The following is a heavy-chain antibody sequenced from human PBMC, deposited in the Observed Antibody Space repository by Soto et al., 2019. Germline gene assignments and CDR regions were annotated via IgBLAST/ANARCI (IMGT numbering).Heavy chain of an antibody. J-gene: IGHJ1*01. CDR2: IYHSGST. Sequence: SETLSLTCAVSGGSISSSNWWSWVRQPPGKGLEWIGEIYHSGSTNYNPSLKSRVTISVDKSKNQFSLKLSSVTAADTAVYYCASSAVIGRSYGGTTSWGQRTVVTVSS. D-gene: IGHD2-15*01. CDR1: GGSISSSNW. V-gene: IGHV4-4*02. CDR3: ASSAVIGRSYGGTTS.